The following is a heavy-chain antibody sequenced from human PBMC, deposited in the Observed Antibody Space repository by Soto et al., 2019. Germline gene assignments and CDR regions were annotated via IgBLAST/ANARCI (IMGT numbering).Heavy chain of an antibody. Sequence: ASETLSLTCVVSSYVIESGHYWGWVRRPPGKGLEWVGSIYDSGTTYYNPSLRSRVTISADTSKNQFSLSLTSVTAADTAVYYCARSPQYYTPGSSPFDYWGPGTMVTVSS. CDR2: IYDSGTT. J-gene: IGHJ4*03. V-gene: IGHV4-38-2*01. CDR1: SYVIESGHY. D-gene: IGHD3-3*01. CDR3: ARSPQYYTPGSSPFDY.